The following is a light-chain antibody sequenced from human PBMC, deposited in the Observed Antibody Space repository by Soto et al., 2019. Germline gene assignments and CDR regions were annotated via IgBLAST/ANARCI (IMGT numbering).Light chain of an antibody. CDR3: SSYAGFNNVL. J-gene: IGLJ3*02. CDR1: SSDVRNYNF. CDR2: EVT. Sequence: QSVLTQPPSASGSPGQSVTISCTGTSSDVRNYNFISWYQQYPGKAPKLMIYEVTKRPSGVPDRFSGSKSVNMASLTVSGLQAEDEADYYCSSYAGFNNVLFGGGTKLTVL. V-gene: IGLV2-8*01.